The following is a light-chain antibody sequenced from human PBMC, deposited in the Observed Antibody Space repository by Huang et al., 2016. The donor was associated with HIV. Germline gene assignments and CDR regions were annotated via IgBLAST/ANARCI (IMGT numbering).Light chain of an antibody. CDR2: LAS. J-gene: IGKJ3*01. Sequence: DIQMTQSPSSLSASVGARVTITCRASQGIRNHLAWYQQKPGKVPKLLIYLASTLQVGVSSRFSGSGSGTDFTLTISSLQPEDVGTYYCQKYDSAPLTFGPGTTVDIK. CDR3: QKYDSAPLT. CDR1: QGIRNH. V-gene: IGKV1-27*01.